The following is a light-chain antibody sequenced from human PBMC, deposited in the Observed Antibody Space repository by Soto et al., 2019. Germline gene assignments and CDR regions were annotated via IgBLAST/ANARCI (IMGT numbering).Light chain of an antibody. V-gene: IGLV2-23*01. CDR3: CAYAGMTTYVV. CDR2: EGS. J-gene: IGLJ2*01. CDR1: SSDVGSYDL. Sequence: QSALTQPASVSGSPGQSITISCTGTSSDVGSYDLVSWYQQYPGKAPKLMIYEGSKRPSGVSNRFSGSKSGNTASLTISGPQAEDEAEHYCCAYAGMTTYVVFGGGTKLTVL.